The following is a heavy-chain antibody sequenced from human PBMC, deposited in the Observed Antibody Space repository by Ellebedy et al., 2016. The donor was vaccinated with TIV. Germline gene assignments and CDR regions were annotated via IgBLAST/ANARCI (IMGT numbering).Heavy chain of an antibody. CDR1: GGSISSYY. J-gene: IGHJ6*03. Sequence: GSLRLXXTVSGGSISSYYWSWIRQPAGKGLEWIGRIYTSGSTNYNPSLKSRVTMSVDTSKNQFSLKLSSVTAADTAVYYCAAYCSSTSCYPDYMDVWGKGTTVTVSS. D-gene: IGHD2-2*01. V-gene: IGHV4-4*07. CDR3: AAYCSSTSCYPDYMDV. CDR2: IYTSGST.